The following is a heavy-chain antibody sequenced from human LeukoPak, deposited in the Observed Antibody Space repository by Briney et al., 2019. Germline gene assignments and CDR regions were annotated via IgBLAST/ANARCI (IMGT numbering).Heavy chain of an antibody. J-gene: IGHJ4*02. CDR1: GYTFRGNY. CDR3: ARDPSSVTLYFFDF. CDR2: IDANNGDT. V-gene: IGHV1-2*02. D-gene: IGHD4-11*01. Sequence: ASVKVSCKASGYTFRGNYIHWLRQAPGQGLEWMGWIDANNGDTKSAQKFQGRVTMSRDTSISTAYMDLSSLSPDDAAVYYCARDPSSVTLYFFDFWDQGTLVTVSS.